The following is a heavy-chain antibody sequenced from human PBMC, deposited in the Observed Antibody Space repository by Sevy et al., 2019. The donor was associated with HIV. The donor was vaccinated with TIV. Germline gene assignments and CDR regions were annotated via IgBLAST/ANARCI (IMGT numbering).Heavy chain of an antibody. Sequence: GWSLRLSCAASGFTVSSNYMSWVRQAPGKGLEWVSVIYSGGSTYYADSVKGRFTISRDNSKNTLYLQMNSLRAEDTAVYYCARELVIAAAGTYYYYGMDVWGQGTTVTVSS. V-gene: IGHV3-53*01. D-gene: IGHD6-13*01. CDR3: ARELVIAAAGTYYYYGMDV. CDR2: IYSGGST. J-gene: IGHJ6*02. CDR1: GFTVSSNY.